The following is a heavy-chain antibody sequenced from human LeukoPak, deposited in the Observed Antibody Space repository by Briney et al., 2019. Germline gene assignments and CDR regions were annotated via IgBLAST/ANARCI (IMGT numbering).Heavy chain of an antibody. CDR1: GFIFDDYG. CDR2: INWNGSST. Sequence: PGGSLRLSCAASGFIFDDYGMSWVRQAPGKGLEWVSGINWNGSSTGYADSVKGRFTISRDNAKNSLYPQMNSLRAEDTALYYCARGDYYGSGSSGGDYWGQGTLVTVSS. V-gene: IGHV3-20*04. D-gene: IGHD3-10*01. J-gene: IGHJ4*02. CDR3: ARGDYYGSGSSGGDY.